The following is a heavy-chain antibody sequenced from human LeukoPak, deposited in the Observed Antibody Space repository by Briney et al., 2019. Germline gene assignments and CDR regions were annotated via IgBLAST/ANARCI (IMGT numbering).Heavy chain of an antibody. J-gene: IGHJ3*02. Sequence: QPGRSLRLSCAASGFTFSSYAMHWVRQAPDKGLEWVAVISYDGSNKYYADSVKGRFTISRDNSKNTLYLQMNSLRAEDTAVYYCARALGYCSSTSCSDAFDIWGQGTMVTVSS. D-gene: IGHD2-2*01. V-gene: IGHV3-30-3*01. CDR1: GFTFSSYA. CDR3: ARALGYCSSTSCSDAFDI. CDR2: ISYDGSNK.